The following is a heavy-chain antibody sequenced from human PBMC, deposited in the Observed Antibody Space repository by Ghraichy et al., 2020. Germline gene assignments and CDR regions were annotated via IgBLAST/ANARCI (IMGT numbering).Heavy chain of an antibody. CDR3: ARDITMTRATQFDY. CDR2: IIPIFGTA. CDR1: GGTFSSYA. V-gene: IGHV1-69*13. D-gene: IGHD3-22*01. Sequence: SVKVSCKASGGTFSSYAISWVRQAPGQGLEWMGGIIPIFGTANYAQKFQGRVTITADESTSTAYMELSSLRSEDTAVYYCARDITMTRATQFDYWGQGTLVTVSS. J-gene: IGHJ4*02.